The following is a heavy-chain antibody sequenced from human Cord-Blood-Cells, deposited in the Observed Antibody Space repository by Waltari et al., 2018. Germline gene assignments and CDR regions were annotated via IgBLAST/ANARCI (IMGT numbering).Heavy chain of an antibody. D-gene: IGHD6-19*01. Sequence: GKPLRSGAEVKKAGASAKVTCKASGYTFTRSDINWDQEATGQGLEWMGWMNPNSGNTGYAQKFQGRVNMTRNTSISTAYMELSSLRSEDTAVYYCAREGRYSSVGPDYWGQGTLVTVSS. V-gene: IGHV1-8*01. CDR3: AREGRYSSVGPDY. J-gene: IGHJ4*02. CDR2: MNPNSGNT. CDR1: GYTFTRSD.